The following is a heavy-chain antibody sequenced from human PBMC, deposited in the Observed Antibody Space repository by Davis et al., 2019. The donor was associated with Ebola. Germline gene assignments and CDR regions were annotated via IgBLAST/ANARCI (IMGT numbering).Heavy chain of an antibody. D-gene: IGHD2-2*01. CDR3: TRQGTYQPTDY. J-gene: IGHJ4*02. Sequence: AASVKVSCKASGYTFTGYYMHWVRQAPGQGLEWMGWINSNSGGTNYAQKFQGWVTMTRDTSISTAYMELSRLRSDDTAVYYCTRQGTYQPTDYWGQGTLVTVSS. CDR1: GYTFTGYY. V-gene: IGHV1-2*04. CDR2: INSNSGGT.